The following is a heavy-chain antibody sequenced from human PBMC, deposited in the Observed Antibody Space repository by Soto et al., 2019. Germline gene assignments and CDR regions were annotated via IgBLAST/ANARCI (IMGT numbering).Heavy chain of an antibody. D-gene: IGHD2-2*01. CDR2: ISPDNDNT. CDR3: ARSEVPAAMGGWFDP. J-gene: IGHJ5*02. Sequence: QVQLVQSAAEVKKPGASVKVSCKASGFSLSGDGINWVRQAPGQGLQWVGWISPDNDNTNYAQKLQDRVTLTTDTSTSTAYLELRSLRFDDTAVYYCARSEVPAAMGGWFDPWGQGTLVTVSS. V-gene: IGHV1-18*01. CDR1: GFSLSGDG.